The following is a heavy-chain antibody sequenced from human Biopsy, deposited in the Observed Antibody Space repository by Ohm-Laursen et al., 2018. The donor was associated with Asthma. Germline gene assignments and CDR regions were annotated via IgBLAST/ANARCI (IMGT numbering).Heavy chain of an antibody. CDR1: GFAVSRDY. D-gene: IGHD3-22*01. V-gene: IGHV3-53*01. CDR2: IYSGGTS. J-gene: IGHJ4*02. CDR3: ARGDSSNWSHYYFDY. Sequence: SLRLSCSASGFAVSRDYMFWIRQAPGKGLEWVSVIYSGGTSPTADSVRGWFTISRDYSKNTLYLQMHSLRAEDTAVYYCARGDSSNWSHYYFDYWGQGTLVTVSS.